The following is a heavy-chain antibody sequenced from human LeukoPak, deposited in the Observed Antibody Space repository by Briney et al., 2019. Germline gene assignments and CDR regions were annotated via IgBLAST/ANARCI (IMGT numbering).Heavy chain of an antibody. V-gene: IGHV3-33*01. CDR2: IAYDGSRA. Sequence: GGSLRLSCAGSGFTFGGYGMHWFRQTPGKGLEWVAVIAYDGSRAFYADSVKGRFTISRDNSKNTISVQMDDLRAEDTAVYYCTRYNNDHFDYWGQGALVTVSS. J-gene: IGHJ4*02. CDR1: GFTFGGYG. D-gene: IGHD1-14*01. CDR3: TRYNNDHFDY.